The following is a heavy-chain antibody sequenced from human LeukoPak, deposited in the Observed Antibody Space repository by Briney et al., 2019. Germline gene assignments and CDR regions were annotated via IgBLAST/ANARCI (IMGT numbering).Heavy chain of an antibody. CDR1: GYTFTSYD. V-gene: IGHV1-8*02. D-gene: IGHD3-22*01. J-gene: IGHJ4*02. Sequence: GASVKVSCKASGYTFTSYDINWVRQATGQGLEWMGWMNPNSGNTGYAQKFQGRVTMTRNTSISTAYMELSSLRSEDTAVYYCARGPNDSSGYYSTSFDYWGQGTLATVSS. CDR2: MNPNSGNT. CDR3: ARGPNDSSGYYSTSFDY.